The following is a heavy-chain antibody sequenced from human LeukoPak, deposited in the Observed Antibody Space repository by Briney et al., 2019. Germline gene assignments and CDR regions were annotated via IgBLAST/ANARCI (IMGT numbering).Heavy chain of an antibody. CDR3: ARDRSSGFKNDFHY. Sequence: PGGSLRLSCAASGFTFTGYIMNWLRQAPGKGLQWLSFICGSGSSIYYADSVKGRFTISRDNAKSSLFLQMNSLRAEDTAVYYCARDRSSGFKNDFHYWGQGTLVTVSP. J-gene: IGHJ4*02. CDR1: GFTFTGYI. CDR2: ICGSGSSI. D-gene: IGHD6-19*01. V-gene: IGHV3-48*01.